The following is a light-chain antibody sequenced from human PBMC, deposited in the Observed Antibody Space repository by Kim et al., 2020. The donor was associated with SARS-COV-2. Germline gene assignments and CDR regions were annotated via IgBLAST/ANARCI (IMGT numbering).Light chain of an antibody. CDR3: QVWDSTTDHAV. CDR1: NIGTNS. J-gene: IGLJ2*01. Sequence: SYELTQPPSLSVAPGKTARITCERDNIGTNSLHWYQQKAGQAPVLVIHYDRDRPSGIPERFSGSKSGDTATLAISRVEAGDEADYYCQVWDSTTDHAVFGGGTQLTVL. CDR2: YDR. V-gene: IGLV3-21*04.